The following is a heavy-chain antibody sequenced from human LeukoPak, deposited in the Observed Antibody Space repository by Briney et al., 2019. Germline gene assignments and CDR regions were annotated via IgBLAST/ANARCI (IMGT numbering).Heavy chain of an antibody. CDR1: RFTFSISW. D-gene: IGHD4-17*01. V-gene: IGHV3-7*01. CDR3: AGCSTVTTYYYSYYMDI. J-gene: IGHJ6*03. Sequence: GGSLTLSCAASRFTFSISWMSWARLAPGKGREWVANIKQDGSEKYYVDYVKGRFTISRDNAKNSLYLQMNSLRAEDTAVYYCAGCSTVTTYYYSYYMDIWGKGTTVTVSS. CDR2: IKQDGSEK.